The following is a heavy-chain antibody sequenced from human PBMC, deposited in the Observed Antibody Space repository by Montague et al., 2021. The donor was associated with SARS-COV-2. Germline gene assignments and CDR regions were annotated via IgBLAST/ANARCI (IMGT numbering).Heavy chain of an antibody. CDR2: IYYSGST. CDR1: GGSISSYY. V-gene: IGHV4-59*08. D-gene: IGHD5-12*01. J-gene: IGHJ4*02. Sequence: SETLSLTCTVAGGSISSYYWSWIRQPPGKGLEWIGDIYYSGSTXXXPSXXXRVTISVDTSKNQFSLKLSSVTAADTAVYYCARHGLELVPGLSGYDGLDYWGQGTLVTVSS. CDR3: ARHGLELVPGLSGYDGLDY.